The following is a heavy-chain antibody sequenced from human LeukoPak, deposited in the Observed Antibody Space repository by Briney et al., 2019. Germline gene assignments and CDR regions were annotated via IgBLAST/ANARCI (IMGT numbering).Heavy chain of an antibody. J-gene: IGHJ4*02. V-gene: IGHV5-51*01. D-gene: IGHD3-22*01. Sequence: GESLKISCKGSGYSFASYWIGWVRQMPGKGLEWMGITYPGDSDTRYSPSFQGQVPISADKSISTAYLQWSSLKASDTAMYYCARLSWVSSGYYAAPIDYWGQGTLVTVSS. CDR2: TYPGDSDT. CDR3: ARLSWVSSGYYAAPIDY. CDR1: GYSFASYW.